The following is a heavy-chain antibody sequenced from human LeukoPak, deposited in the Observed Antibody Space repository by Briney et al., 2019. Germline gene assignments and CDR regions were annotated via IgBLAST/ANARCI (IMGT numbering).Heavy chain of an antibody. CDR2: ISGRGGST. V-gene: IGHV3-23*01. CDR1: GFTLSSYA. CDR3: AKAPTVGPTGGYYGMDV. D-gene: IGHD4-23*01. J-gene: IGHJ6*02. Sequence: GGSLRLSCAACGFTLSSYAMSWVRQAPGEGREGGGAISGRGGSTYYADSVKRRFTISRDNSKNTLHLHMNSLTAADTAVYYCAKAPTVGPTGGYYGMDVWGQGTTVTVSS.